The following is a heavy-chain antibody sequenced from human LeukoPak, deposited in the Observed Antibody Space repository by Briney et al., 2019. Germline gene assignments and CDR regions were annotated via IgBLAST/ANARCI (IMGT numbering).Heavy chain of an antibody. CDR3: ARAPGEWLRFSDPYYFDY. J-gene: IGHJ4*02. Sequence: SETLSLTCTVSGGSISSYYWSWIRQPPGKGLEWIGYIYYSGSTNYNPSLKSRVTISVDTSKNQFSLKLSSVTAADTAVYYCARAPGEWLRFSDPYYFDYWGQGTLVTVSS. D-gene: IGHD5-12*01. CDR1: GGSISSYY. CDR2: IYYSGST. V-gene: IGHV4-59*01.